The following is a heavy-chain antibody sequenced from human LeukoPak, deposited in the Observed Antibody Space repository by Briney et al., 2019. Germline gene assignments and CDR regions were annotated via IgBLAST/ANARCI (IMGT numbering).Heavy chain of an antibody. Sequence: PGGSLRLPCAVLGVTFSTKSMTWVRQAPGKGLEWVSYITADSGTTHYADSVKGRFTISRDNAKNSLYLQVNSLRDGGTAVYYCAGPEYFAYGGQGPLVTVSS. CDR1: GVTFSTKS. CDR3: AGPEYFAY. CDR2: ITADSGTT. V-gene: IGHV3-48*02. J-gene: IGHJ4*02.